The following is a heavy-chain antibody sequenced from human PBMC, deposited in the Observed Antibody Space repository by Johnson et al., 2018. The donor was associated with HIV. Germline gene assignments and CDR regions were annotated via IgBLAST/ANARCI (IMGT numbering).Heavy chain of an antibody. V-gene: IGHV3-30-3*01. J-gene: IGHJ3*02. Sequence: QMLLVESGGGVVQPGRSLRLSCAASGFTFSSMHWDRQAPGKGLEWVAVISHDGSNKYYADSVKGRFTISRDNSKNTLYLQMNSLRAEDTAVYYCARGLAADAFDIWGQGTMVTVSS. D-gene: IGHD6-13*01. CDR2: ISHDGSNK. CDR3: ARGLAADAFDI. CDR1: GFTFSS.